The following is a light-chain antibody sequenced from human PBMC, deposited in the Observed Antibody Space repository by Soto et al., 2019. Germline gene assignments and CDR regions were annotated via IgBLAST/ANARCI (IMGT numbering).Light chain of an antibody. J-gene: IGKJ5*01. CDR1: QSVSASY. CDR2: GAS. CDR3: QQRSNWPIT. V-gene: IGKV3D-20*02. Sequence: ETVVTQSPGTLALSKGERATLSCRASQSVSASYLAWHQQKPGQAPRLLIYGASTRATGIPDRFSGSGSGTDFTLAISRLEPEDFAVYYCQQRSNWPITFGQGTRLEIK.